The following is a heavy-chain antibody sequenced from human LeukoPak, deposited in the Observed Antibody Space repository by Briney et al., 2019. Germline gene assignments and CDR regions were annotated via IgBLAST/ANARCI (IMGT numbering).Heavy chain of an antibody. CDR2: INSDGSST. J-gene: IGHJ4*02. CDR3: ARSPYDSSGYYRSFDY. D-gene: IGHD3-22*01. CDR1: GFTFSNYW. V-gene: IGHV3-74*01. Sequence: GGSLRLSCAASGFTFSNYWMHWVRQAPGKGLVWVSRINSDGSSTNYADPVKGRFTISRDNAKNTLYLQMNSLRAEDTAVFYCARSPYDSSGYYRSFDYWSQGIMVTVSS.